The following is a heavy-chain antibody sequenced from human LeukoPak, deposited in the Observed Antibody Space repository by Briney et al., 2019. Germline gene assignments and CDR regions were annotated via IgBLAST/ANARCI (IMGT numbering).Heavy chain of an antibody. J-gene: IGHJ4*02. CDR2: ISYDGSSK. D-gene: IGHD6-13*01. CDR3: AKDRSSTWSLDF. CDR1: GFTFSSDG. V-gene: IGHV3-30*18. Sequence: GRSLRLSCAASGFTFSSDGMHWVRQAPGKGLEWVAVISYDGSSKYYADSVRGRFTISRDNSKNTLYLQMNSLRGGDTAVYYCAKDRSSTWSLDFWGQGTLVTVSS.